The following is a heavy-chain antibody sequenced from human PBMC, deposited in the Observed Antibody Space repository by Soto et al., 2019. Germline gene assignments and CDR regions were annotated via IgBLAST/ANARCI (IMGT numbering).Heavy chain of an antibody. CDR1: GFTFSSYA. V-gene: IGHV3-23*01. Sequence: HPGGSLRLSCAASGFTFSSYAMSGVRQAPGKGLEWVSAISGSGGSTYYADSVKGRFTISRDNSKNTLYLQMNSLRAEDTAVYYCAKAPNLPRYCYLARFDYWGQGTLVTVSS. CDR2: ISGSGGST. D-gene: IGHD5-18*01. J-gene: IGHJ4*02. CDR3: AKAPNLPRYCYLARFDY.